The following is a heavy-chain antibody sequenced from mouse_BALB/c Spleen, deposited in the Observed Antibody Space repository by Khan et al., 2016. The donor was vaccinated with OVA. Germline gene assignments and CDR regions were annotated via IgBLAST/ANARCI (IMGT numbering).Heavy chain of an antibody. V-gene: IGHV2-9*02. D-gene: IGHD3-3*01. Sequence: QVQLKQSGPGLVAPSQSLSITCTVYGYSLTRYGVHWVSQPPGKGLEWLGLIWAGGSTNYNWALMTRLSNSIDNSKRLVLLKMNSLQNDETALYYCARSKYLASYWGQGTTLTVSS. CDR3: ARSKYLASY. J-gene: IGHJ2*01. CDR1: GYSLTRYG. CDR2: IWAGGST.